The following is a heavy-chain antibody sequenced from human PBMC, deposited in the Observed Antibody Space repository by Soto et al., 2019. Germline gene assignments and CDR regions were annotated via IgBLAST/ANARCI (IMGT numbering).Heavy chain of an antibody. V-gene: IGHV1-3*01. D-gene: IGHD1-1*01. J-gene: IGHJ5*02. CDR3: ARQQLNWFDP. Sequence: QVQLVQSGAEVKKPGASVNVSCKASGYTFTTHAIHWVRQAPGQRLEWMGWINAGNGNTKYSQKFQGRVTITRDTSASIAYMELSSLRSEDTALYYGARQQLNWFDPWGQGTLVTVSS. CDR2: INAGNGNT. CDR1: GYTFTTHA.